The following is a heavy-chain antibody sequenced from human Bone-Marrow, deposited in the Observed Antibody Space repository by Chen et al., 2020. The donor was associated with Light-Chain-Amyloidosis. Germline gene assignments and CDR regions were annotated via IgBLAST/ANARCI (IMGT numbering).Heavy chain of an antibody. D-gene: IGHD6-19*01. CDR2: ISYDGSNK. V-gene: IGHV3-30*18. Sequence: QVQLVESGGGVVQPGRSLRLSCAASGFTFSSYGMHWVRQAPGKGLEWVAVISYDGSNKYYAVSVKGRFTISRDNSKNTLYLQMNSLRAEDTAVYYCAKEQCLSVPYWGQGTLVTVSS. J-gene: IGHJ4*02. CDR3: AKEQCLSVPY. CDR1: GFTFSSYG.